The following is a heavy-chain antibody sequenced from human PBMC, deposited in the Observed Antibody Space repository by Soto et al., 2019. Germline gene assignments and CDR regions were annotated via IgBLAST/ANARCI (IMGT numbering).Heavy chain of an antibody. Sequence: QVHLVQSGAEVTKPGSSVKVSCKASGVTFFNSGFSWVRQAPGQGLEWVGGILPTLHTTKYAQSFRGRVTITADESTSTAYMELSSLRADDTAVYYCASGPGYCSGGSCRPSEYFRHWGQGTLLIVSS. J-gene: IGHJ1*01. CDR3: ASGPGYCSGGSCRPSEYFRH. D-gene: IGHD2-15*01. CDR1: GVTFFNSG. V-gene: IGHV1-69*11. CDR2: ILPTLHTT.